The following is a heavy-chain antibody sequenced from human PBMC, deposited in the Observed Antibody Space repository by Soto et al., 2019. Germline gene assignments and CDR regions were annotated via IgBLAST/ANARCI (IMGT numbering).Heavy chain of an antibody. CDR2: INNYNGNK. CDR1: GYSFNNYG. V-gene: IGHV1-18*04. Sequence: ASVKVSCKASGYSFNNYGVSWVRQAPGQGLEWMGWINNYNGNKKFSQRFLGRVTLTTDRVANIAYMQLENLRSDDTALYFCARDSGNFRFAFDIWGEGTMVTVSS. D-gene: IGHD1-26*01. CDR3: ARDSGNFRFAFDI. J-gene: IGHJ3*02.